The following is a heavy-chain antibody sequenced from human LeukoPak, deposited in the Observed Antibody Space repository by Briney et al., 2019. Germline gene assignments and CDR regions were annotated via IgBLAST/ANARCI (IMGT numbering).Heavy chain of an antibody. Sequence: GESLKISCKGSGYSFTNYWIGWVRQMPGKGLEWMGIIYPGDSDTRYSPSFQGQVTISADKSITTAYLQWSSLKASDTAMYYCATCRHYYDSSGYPYDAFDIWGQGTVVTVSS. CDR2: IYPGDSDT. V-gene: IGHV5-51*01. CDR3: ATCRHYYDSSGYPYDAFDI. J-gene: IGHJ3*02. CDR1: GYSFTNYW. D-gene: IGHD3-22*01.